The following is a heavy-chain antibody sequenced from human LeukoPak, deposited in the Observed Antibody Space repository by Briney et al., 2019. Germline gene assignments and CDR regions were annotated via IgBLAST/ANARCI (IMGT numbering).Heavy chain of an antibody. CDR1: DGSLTNIY. V-gene: IGHV4-59*01. CDR3: ARPAGGGIDI. D-gene: IGHD2-15*01. J-gene: IGHJ3*02. Sequence: PSETLSPTCIVSDGSLTNIYGGWIRQSPGKGLELIGYIYYSGTTNYSPSLKSRVSISVDTSKKQFSLKLSSVTAADTPVYYCARPAGGGIDIWGQGTMVTVSS. CDR2: IYYSGTT.